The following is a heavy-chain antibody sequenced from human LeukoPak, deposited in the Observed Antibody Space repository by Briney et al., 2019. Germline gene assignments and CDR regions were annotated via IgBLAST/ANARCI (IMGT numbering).Heavy chain of an antibody. V-gene: IGHV4-39*07. D-gene: IGHD4-23*01. CDR3: ARLITTVVTRAHFDY. Sequence: SETLSLTCTVSGGSISSSSYYWGWIRQPPGKGLEWIGSIYYSGSTYYNPSLKSRVTISVDTSKNQFSLKLSSVTAADTAVYYCARLITTVVTRAHFDYWGQGTLVTVSS. CDR1: GGSISSSSYY. CDR2: IYYSGST. J-gene: IGHJ4*02.